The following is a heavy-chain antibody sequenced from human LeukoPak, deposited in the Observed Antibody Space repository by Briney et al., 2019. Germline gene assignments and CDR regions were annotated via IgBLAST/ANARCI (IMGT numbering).Heavy chain of an antibody. CDR3: ARSVPSLDYLFDS. J-gene: IGHJ5*01. CDR2: IYNSGIT. D-gene: IGHD4-11*01. V-gene: IGHV4-59*08. CDR1: GGSISGYY. Sequence: SETLSLTCTVSGGSISGYYWTWIRQLPGKGLEWIGYIYNSGITNYNPSLKSRVTVLVDTSKNQFSLRLTSVTAADTAVYYCARSVPSLDYLFDSWGHGTLVTVSS.